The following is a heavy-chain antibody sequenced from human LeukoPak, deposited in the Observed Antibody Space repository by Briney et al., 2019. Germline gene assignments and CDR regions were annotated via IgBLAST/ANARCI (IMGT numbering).Heavy chain of an antibody. V-gene: IGHV1-8*03. D-gene: IGHD3-22*01. J-gene: IGHJ3*02. CDR3: ARRSSYITMNPRKEDAFDI. CDR2: MNPNSGNT. CDR1: GYTFTGYY. Sequence: ASVKVSCKASGYTFTGYYMHWVRQAPGQGLEWMGWMNPNSGNTGYAQKFQGRVTITRNTSISTAYMELSSLRSEDTAVYYCARRSSYITMNPRKEDAFDIWGQGTMVTVSS.